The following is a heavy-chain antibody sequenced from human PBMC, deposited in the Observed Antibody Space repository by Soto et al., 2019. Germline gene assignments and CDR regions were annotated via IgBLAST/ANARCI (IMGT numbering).Heavy chain of an antibody. J-gene: IGHJ6*04. D-gene: IGHD1-20*01. CDR3: ARDIDNRDYYYGLDV. Sequence: GGSLRLSCVASGFVFKNYEINWVRQAPGKGLEWISYISNSGNTIYVADSMRGRFTISRDNAKNSLFLQMNSLRADDTAVYYCARDIDNRDYYYGLDVWGKGTTVTVSS. V-gene: IGHV3-48*03. CDR1: GFVFKNYE. CDR2: ISNSGNTI.